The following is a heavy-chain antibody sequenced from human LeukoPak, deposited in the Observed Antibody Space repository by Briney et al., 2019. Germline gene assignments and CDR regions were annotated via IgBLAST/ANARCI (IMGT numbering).Heavy chain of an antibody. D-gene: IGHD3-3*01. CDR2: INRSGST. CDR1: GGSFSGYY. CDR3: ARAGRITIFGVVTANWFDP. V-gene: IGHV4-34*01. J-gene: IGHJ5*02. Sequence: NPSETLSLTCAVYGGSFSGYYWSWIRQPPGKGLEWIGEINRSGSTNYNPSLKSRVTISVDTSKNQFSLKLSSVTAADTAVYYCARAGRITIFGVVTANWFDPWGQGTLVTVSS.